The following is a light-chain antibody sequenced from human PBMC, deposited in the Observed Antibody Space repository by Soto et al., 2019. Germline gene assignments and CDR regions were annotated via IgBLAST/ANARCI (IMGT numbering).Light chain of an antibody. V-gene: IGKV3-15*01. J-gene: IGKJ1*01. CDR1: QSVSSN. Sequence: EIVMTQSPATLSVSPGERATLSCRASQSVSSNLAWYQQKPGQAPSLLIYGASTRATGIPARFSGSGSGTELTITISSLKSEDFEVDYCQQYNNWPRTFGQGTKVDI. CDR2: GAS. CDR3: QQYNNWPRT.